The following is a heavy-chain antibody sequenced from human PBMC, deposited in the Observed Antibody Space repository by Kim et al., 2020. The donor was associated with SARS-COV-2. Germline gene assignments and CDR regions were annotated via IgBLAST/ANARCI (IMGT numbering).Heavy chain of an antibody. CDR1: GFTFSTYV. V-gene: IGHV3-33*01. D-gene: IGHD6-19*01. J-gene: IGHJ5*02. CDR2: IWYDESNK. CDR3: ARDPTEFRAVAGNWFDP. Sequence: GGSLRLSCAASGFTFSTYVMHWVRQAPGKGLEWVAVIWYDESNKYYADSVKGRFTISRDNSKNTLYLQMNSLRAEDTAVYYCARDPTEFRAVAGNWFDPWGQGTLVTVSS.